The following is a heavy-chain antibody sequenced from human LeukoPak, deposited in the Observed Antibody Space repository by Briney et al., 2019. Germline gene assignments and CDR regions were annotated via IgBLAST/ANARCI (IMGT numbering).Heavy chain of an antibody. CDR3: ARGPGYYDSNGHYSDY. CDR2: ISAYSGNT. D-gene: IGHD3-22*01. J-gene: IGHJ4*02. CDR1: GYTFTTFG. Sequence: ASVKVSCKSSGYTFTTFGISWVRQAPGQGLEWMGWISAYSGNTDYAQRLRDRVTLTTDTSTDTAYMELRNLRSDDTAVYYCARGPGYYDSNGHYSDYWGQGTLVTVSS. V-gene: IGHV1-18*01.